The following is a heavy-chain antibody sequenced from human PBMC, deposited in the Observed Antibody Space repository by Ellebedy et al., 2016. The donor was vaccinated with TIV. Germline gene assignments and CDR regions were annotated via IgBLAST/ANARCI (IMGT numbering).Heavy chain of an antibody. V-gene: IGHV3-7*04. CDR2: IKQDGSEK. CDR3: ARDIFDIYYFDY. Sequence: GESLKISXAASGFTFSSYWMSWVRQAPGKGLEWVANIKQDGSEKYYVDSVKGRFTISRDNAKNSLYLQMNSLRAEDTAVYYCARDIFDIYYFDYWGQGTLVTVSS. D-gene: IGHD3-3*01. CDR1: GFTFSSYW. J-gene: IGHJ4*02.